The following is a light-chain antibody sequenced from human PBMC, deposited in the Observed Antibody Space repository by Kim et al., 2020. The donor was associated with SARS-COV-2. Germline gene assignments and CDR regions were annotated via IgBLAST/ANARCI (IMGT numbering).Light chain of an antibody. V-gene: IGKV3-15*01. CDR1: QSVGTS. CDR2: AAS. Sequence: DIVLTQSPATLSVSPGERVTLSCRASQSVGTSLAWYQQRPGQAPRLVIYAASARATDIPARFSGSGSGTEFTLTISSLQSEDFAVYYCHQLYDWPRTFGQGTKVDIK. CDR3: HQLYDWPRT. J-gene: IGKJ1*01.